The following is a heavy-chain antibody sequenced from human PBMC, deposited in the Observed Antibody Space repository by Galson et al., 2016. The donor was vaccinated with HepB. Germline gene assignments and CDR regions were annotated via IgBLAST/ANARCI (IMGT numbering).Heavy chain of an antibody. CDR1: GFSFSSYA. Sequence: SLRLSSAASGFSFSSYAMNWVRQAPGKGLEWIAYITRSADLIYYADSVKGRFIISRDNAKRSLYLQMHSLRDEDTAVYYCARDGLVSDCGGDCYAVHFDSWGQGTLVTVSS. CDR3: ARDGLVSDCGGDCYAVHFDS. V-gene: IGHV3-48*03. D-gene: IGHD2-21*02. J-gene: IGHJ4*02. CDR2: ITRSADLI.